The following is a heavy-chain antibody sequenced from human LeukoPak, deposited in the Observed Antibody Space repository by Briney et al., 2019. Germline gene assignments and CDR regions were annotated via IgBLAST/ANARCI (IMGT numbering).Heavy chain of an antibody. CDR3: ARGPLGQIVVVPAANLDY. CDR2: INPSGGST. Sequence: ASVKVSCKASGYTFISYYMHWVRQAPGQGLEWMGIINPSGGSTSYAQKFQGRVTMTRDTSTSTVYMELSSLRSEDTAVYYCARGPLGQIVVVPAANLDYWGQGTLVTVFS. V-gene: IGHV1-46*01. D-gene: IGHD2-2*01. CDR1: GYTFISYY. J-gene: IGHJ4*02.